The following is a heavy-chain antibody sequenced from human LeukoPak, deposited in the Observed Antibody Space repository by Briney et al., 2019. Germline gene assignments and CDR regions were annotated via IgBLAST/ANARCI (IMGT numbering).Heavy chain of an antibody. J-gene: IGHJ4*02. Sequence: ASVKVSCKGSGYIFTAYYMHWVRHAPGQGLEWMGWINPNSGDTNYVQKFQGRVTMTRDTSISTAYMELSRLRSDDTAVYYCASIVGARTSGFDYWGQGTLVTVSS. D-gene: IGHD1-26*01. CDR2: INPNSGDT. V-gene: IGHV1-2*02. CDR1: GYIFTAYY. CDR3: ASIVGARTSGFDY.